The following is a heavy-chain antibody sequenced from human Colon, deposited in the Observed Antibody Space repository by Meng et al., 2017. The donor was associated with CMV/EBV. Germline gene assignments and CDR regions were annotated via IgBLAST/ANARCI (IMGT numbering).Heavy chain of an antibody. D-gene: IGHD1-26*01. CDR2: ISHDGVKT. V-gene: IGHV3-30*04. J-gene: IGHJ4*02. CDR3: ARDGSIVGAH. Sequence: LKISCAASGFTFSNYEMNWVRQAPGKGLEWVALISHDGVKTDYADSVKGRFTISRDNSQNTLYLQTNSLRTEDTAVYYCARDGSIVGAHWGQGTLVTVSS. CDR1: GFTFSNYE.